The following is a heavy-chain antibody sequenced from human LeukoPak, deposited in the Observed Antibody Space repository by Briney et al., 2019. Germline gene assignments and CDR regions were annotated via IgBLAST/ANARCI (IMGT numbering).Heavy chain of an antibody. Sequence: QPGGSLRLSCAASGFTFSSYWRSWVRQAPGKRLEWVANIKQDGSEKYYVDSVKGRFTISRDNAKNSLYLQMNSLRAEDTAVYYCARDSWSGCLDYWGQGTLVTVSS. J-gene: IGHJ4*02. D-gene: IGHD3-3*01. CDR2: IKQDGSEK. CDR3: ARDSWSGCLDY. V-gene: IGHV3-7*03. CDR1: GFTFSSYW.